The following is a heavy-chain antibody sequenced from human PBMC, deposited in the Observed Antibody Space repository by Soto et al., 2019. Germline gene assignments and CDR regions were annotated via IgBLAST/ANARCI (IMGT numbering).Heavy chain of an antibody. CDR2: ISGYNGDT. V-gene: IGHV1-18*01. CDR3: ARDLGSGSHEKGDYYYGMDV. Sequence: ASVKVSCKASGYTFTRYGISWVRQAPGQGLEWMGWISGYNGDTNYAQKLQGRVTMTTDTSTSTAYMELRSLRSDDTAVYYCARDLGSGSHEKGDYYYGMDVWGQGTTVTVSS. CDR1: GYTFTRYG. D-gene: IGHD1-26*01. J-gene: IGHJ6*02.